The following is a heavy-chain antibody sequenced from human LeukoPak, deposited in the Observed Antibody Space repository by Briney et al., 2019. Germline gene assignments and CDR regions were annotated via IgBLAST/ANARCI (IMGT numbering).Heavy chain of an antibody. D-gene: IGHD3-16*01. CDR3: ARSEGSWGNYYFDY. Sequence: GRSLRLSCAASGFTFSSYGMHWVRQAPGKGLEWVAVIWYDGSNKYYADSVKGRFTISRDNSKDTLYLQMNSLRAEDTALYYCARSEGSWGNYYFDYWGQGTLVTVSS. CDR2: IWYDGSNK. J-gene: IGHJ4*02. V-gene: IGHV3-33*01. CDR1: GFTFSSYG.